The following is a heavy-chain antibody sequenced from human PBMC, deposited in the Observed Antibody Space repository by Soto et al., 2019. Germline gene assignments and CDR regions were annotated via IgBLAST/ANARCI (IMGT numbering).Heavy chain of an antibody. V-gene: IGHV4-59*01. CDR3: ARGRTVRNYADDSSDYFYFFDY. CDR1: GDSISTFY. Sequence: PXETLSLTCTVSGDSISTFYWGWMRQSPGKELDWMGYVYYTGSTNYNPSLKSRVTISVDMSKNQFSLKLTSANAADTAVYYCARGRTVRNYADDSSDYFYFFDYWGQGTQVTVSS. D-gene: IGHD3-22*01. CDR2: VYYTGST. J-gene: IGHJ4*02.